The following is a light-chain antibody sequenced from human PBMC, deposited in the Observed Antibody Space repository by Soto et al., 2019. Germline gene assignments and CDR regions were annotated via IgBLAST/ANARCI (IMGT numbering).Light chain of an antibody. Sequence: IQVTQSPSSLSASVGYRFTITCRASQSIGTYLAWYQQKPGKIPNLLIYAASSLQSGVPSRFSGSASGTDFTLTISSLQPEDFATYYCLQDYSYPWTFGQGTTGDIK. CDR1: QSIGTY. CDR2: AAS. V-gene: IGKV1-6*02. CDR3: LQDYSYPWT. J-gene: IGKJ1*01.